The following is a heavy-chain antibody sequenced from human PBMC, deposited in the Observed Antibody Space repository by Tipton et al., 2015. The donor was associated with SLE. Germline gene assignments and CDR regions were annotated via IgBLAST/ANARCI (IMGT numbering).Heavy chain of an antibody. Sequence: TLSLTCTVSGGSISGYYWSWIRQPPGKGLEWIAYIHSSGSTNYNPALKSRVTISADTSKNQFSLKVSSVTAADTAIYYCARAFWVDKDIAGEPIGIRLRAFDMWGQGTMVSVSS. CDR3: ARAFWVDKDIAGEPIGIRLRAFDM. D-gene: IGHD2-2*02. J-gene: IGHJ3*02. CDR1: GGSISGYY. CDR2: IHSSGST. V-gene: IGHV4-59*01.